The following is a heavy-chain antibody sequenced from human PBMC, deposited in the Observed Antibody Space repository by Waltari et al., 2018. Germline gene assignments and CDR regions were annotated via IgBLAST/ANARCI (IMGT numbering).Heavy chain of an antibody. CDR1: GFSFSNSW. V-gene: IGHV3-7*01. CDR2: IRGDGDEK. J-gene: IGHJ4*02. CDR3: ARDPTTATSFLLHYFDY. Sequence: EVQLVESGGGLVQPGGSLRLSCVASGFSFSNSWRAWVRQSPRRGLEWVANIRGDGDEKYYVDSVKGRFTISRDNAKNSLYLEMNSLRAEDTAVYYCARDPTTATSFLLHYFDYWGQGNLVTVSS.